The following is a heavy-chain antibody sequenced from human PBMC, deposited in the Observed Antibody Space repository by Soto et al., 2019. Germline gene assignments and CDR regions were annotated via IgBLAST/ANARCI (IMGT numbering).Heavy chain of an antibody. Sequence: QVHLQASGPGQVRPSQTLSLSCSVSGGSISRGAYFWTWIRQFQGTGLEWLAYISYTGATYYNPSLKSRVTILADTSKNQFSLTLNSVTSADTAVYYCARGGPVSVSPAWQLLGYFDYWGQGTLVTVSS. V-gene: IGHV4-31*03. CDR1: GGSISRGAYF. D-gene: IGHD2-15*01. J-gene: IGHJ4*02. CDR3: ARGGPVSVSPAWQLLGYFDY. CDR2: ISYTGAT.